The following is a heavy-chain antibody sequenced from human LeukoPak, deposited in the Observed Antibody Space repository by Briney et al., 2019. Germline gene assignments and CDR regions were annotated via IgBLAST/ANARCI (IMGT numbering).Heavy chain of an antibody. D-gene: IGHD2-15*01. CDR3: AREGTLCSDY. CDR2: IYHSGST. V-gene: IGHV4-38-2*02. Sequence: PSETLSLTCTVSGYSISSGYYWGWIRQPPGKGLEWIGSIYHSGSTYYNPSLKSRVTISVDTSKNQFSLKLSSVTAADTAVYYCAREGTLCSDYWGQGTLVTVSS. J-gene: IGHJ4*02. CDR1: GYSISSGYY.